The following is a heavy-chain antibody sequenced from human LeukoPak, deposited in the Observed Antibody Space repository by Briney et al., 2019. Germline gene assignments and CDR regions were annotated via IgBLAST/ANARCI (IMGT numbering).Heavy chain of an antibody. J-gene: IGHJ6*02. CDR2: INPNSGGT. D-gene: IGHD1-1*01. V-gene: IGHV1-2*04. Sequence: ASVKVSCKASGYTFTSYDINWVRQATGQGLEWMGWINPNSGGTNYAQKFQGWVTMTRDTSISTAYMELSRLRSDDTAVYYCARTTSLNYGMDVWGQGTTVTVSS. CDR1: GYTFTSYD. CDR3: ARTTSLNYGMDV.